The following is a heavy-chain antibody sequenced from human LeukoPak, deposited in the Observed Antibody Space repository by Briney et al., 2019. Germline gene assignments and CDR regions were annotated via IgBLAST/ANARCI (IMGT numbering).Heavy chain of an antibody. CDR3: ARDQMKLDY. Sequence: ASVKVSCKASGYTFTSYGISWVRQAPGQGLEWVGWISTYSGNTNYAQKFQGRVTMTTDTSTSTAYMELRNLRTDDTAVYYCARDQMKLDYWGQGTLVTVSS. CDR2: ISTYSGNT. V-gene: IGHV1-18*01. CDR1: GYTFTSYG. J-gene: IGHJ4*02.